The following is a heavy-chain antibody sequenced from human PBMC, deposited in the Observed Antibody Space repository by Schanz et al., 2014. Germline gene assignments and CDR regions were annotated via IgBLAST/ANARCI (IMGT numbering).Heavy chain of an antibody. CDR1: GFTFSSYA. J-gene: IGHJ4*02. CDR2: IWSDGSGK. Sequence: QVQLLQFGGGVVQPGRSLRLSCAASGFTFSSYAMHWVRQAPGKGLEWVAVIWSDGSGKYYADSVKGRFTVSRDSGQNSLYLQMNSLRAGDTAVYYCARGTDWNLHYWGQGALVTVSS. CDR3: ARGTDWNLHY. D-gene: IGHD1-1*01. V-gene: IGHV3-33*08.